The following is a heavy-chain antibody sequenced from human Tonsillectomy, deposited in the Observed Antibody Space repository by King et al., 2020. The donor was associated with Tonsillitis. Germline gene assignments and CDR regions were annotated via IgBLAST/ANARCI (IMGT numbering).Heavy chain of an antibody. CDR2: ISYDGTNK. V-gene: IGHV3-30*01. CDR1: GFTFSSYS. CDR3: ARGGYCRGGTCYSRAGLDC. Sequence: QLVQSGGGVVQPGRSLRLSCAASGFTFSSYSMHWVRQAPGKGLEWVAVISYDGTNKYYADSVKGRFTISRDNSKNTLYLQMNSLRTEDTAVYYCARGGYCRGGTCYSRAGLDCWGPGTLAT. D-gene: IGHD2-15*01. J-gene: IGHJ4*02.